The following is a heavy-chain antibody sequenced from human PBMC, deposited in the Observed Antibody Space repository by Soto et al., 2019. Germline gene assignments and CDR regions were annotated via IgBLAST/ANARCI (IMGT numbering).Heavy chain of an antibody. CDR3: TRGVSGYYNVDY. D-gene: IGHD3-22*01. CDR1: GFISSSYW. V-gene: IGHV3-74*01. J-gene: IGHJ4*02. CDR2: INRDGSRT. Sequence: EVQLVESGGNVLQPGGSLRLSCAASGFISSSYWMHWVRQAPGKGLVWVSRINRDGSRTDYADSVKGRIAVSSDNAKNTVLLQMSSLRADDTAFLDCTRGVSGYYNVDYWGQGALVTASS.